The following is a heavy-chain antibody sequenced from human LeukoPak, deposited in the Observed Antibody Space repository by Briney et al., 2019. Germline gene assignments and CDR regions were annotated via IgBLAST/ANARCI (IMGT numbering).Heavy chain of an antibody. CDR2: INPNSGGT. CDR3: ARITRYCSSTSCYADPFDI. Sequence: ASVKVSCKASGYTFTGYYMHWVRQAPGQGLEWMGWINPNSGGTNYAQKFQGRVTMTRDTSISTAYMELSRLRSDDTAVYYCARITRYCSSTSCYADPFDIWGQGTMVTVSS. CDR1: GYTFTGYY. J-gene: IGHJ3*02. D-gene: IGHD2-2*01. V-gene: IGHV1-2*02.